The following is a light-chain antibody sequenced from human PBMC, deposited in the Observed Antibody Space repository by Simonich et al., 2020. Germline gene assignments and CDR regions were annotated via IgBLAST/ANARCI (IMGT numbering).Light chain of an antibody. CDR3: CSYAGSYTWV. J-gene: IGLJ3*02. CDR1: SSGVGGYNY. CDR2: DVS. Sequence: QSALTQPRSVSGSPGQSVTISCTGTSSGVGGYNYVSWYQQHPGKAPKLMLYDVSKRPAGVPDRFSGSKSGNTASLTISGLQAEDEADYYCCSYAGSYTWVFGGGTKLTVL. V-gene: IGLV2-11*01.